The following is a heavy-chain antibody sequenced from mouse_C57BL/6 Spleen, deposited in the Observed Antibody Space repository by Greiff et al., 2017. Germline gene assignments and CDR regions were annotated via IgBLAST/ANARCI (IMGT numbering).Heavy chain of an antibody. CDR2: IRNKANGYTK. D-gene: IGHD1-1*01. V-gene: IGHV7-3*01. CDR3: ARDFITSAFDV. J-gene: IGHJ1*03. Sequence: EVKLVESGGGLVQPGGSLSLSCAASGFTFTDYYMTWVRQPPGKALEWLGFIRNKANGYTKEYSASVKGRFTIARDNSQSILYIQMNALRAEDSAAYYCARDFITSAFDVWGKGTKVTVSS. CDR1: GFTFTDYY.